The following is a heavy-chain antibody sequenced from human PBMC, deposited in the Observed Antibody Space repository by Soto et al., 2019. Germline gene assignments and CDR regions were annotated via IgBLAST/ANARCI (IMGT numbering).Heavy chain of an antibody. CDR1: GFTFSSYA. V-gene: IGHV3-30-3*01. Sequence: QVQLVESGGGVVQPGRSLRLACAASGFTFSSYAMNWVRQAPGKGLEWVALISYAGSNKYYADSVKGRFTISRDSSKNTLYLQMNSLRAADTAVYYCGRCSSTSCHLGSDYWGQGTLVPVSS. J-gene: IGHJ4*02. CDR2: ISYAGSNK. D-gene: IGHD2-2*01. CDR3: GRCSSTSCHLGSDY.